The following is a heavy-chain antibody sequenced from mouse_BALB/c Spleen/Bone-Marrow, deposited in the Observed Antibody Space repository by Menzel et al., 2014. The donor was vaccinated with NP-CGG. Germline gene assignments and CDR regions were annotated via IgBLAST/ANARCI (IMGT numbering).Heavy chain of an antibody. J-gene: IGHJ2*01. Sequence: DLVKPGASVKLSCKASGYTFTSYWINWIKQRPGQGLEWIGRIAPGSGDTYYNEIFKGKATLTVDTSSITTSIQLSSLSSEDSAVYFYSSRGVRRAGYYFDYWGQGTTLAVSS. D-gene: IGHD2-14*01. CDR3: SSRGVRRAGYYFDY. CDR2: IAPGSGDT. V-gene: IGHV1S41*01. CDR1: GYTFTSYW.